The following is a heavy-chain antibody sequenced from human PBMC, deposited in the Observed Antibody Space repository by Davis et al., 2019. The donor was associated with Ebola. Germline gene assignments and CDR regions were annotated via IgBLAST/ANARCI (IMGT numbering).Heavy chain of an antibody. CDR2: IIPILGIA. CDR1: GYTFTNYD. J-gene: IGHJ4*02. V-gene: IGHV1-69*04. CDR3: ARDCSSNSCYTSFGVN. D-gene: IGHD2-2*02. Sequence: SVKVSCKASGYTFTNYDINWVRQAPGQGLEWMGRIIPILGIANYAQKFQGRVTITADKSTSTAYMELSSLRSEDTAVYYCARDCSSNSCYTSFGVNWGQGTLVTVSS.